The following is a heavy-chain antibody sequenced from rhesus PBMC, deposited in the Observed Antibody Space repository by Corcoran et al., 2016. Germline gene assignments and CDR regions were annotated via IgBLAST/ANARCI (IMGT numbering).Heavy chain of an antibody. J-gene: IGHJ4*01. CDR2: IYWDDDK. D-gene: IGHD3-3*01. Sequence: QVTLKESGPALVKPTQTLTLTCTFSGFSLSTSGMGVGWKRQAPGKALEWRASIYWDDDKYYNTSLKSRLTISKDTSKTQVVLTLTNMDPVDTATYYCARGIRSLDWFLLNYFDYWGQGVLVTVSS. CDR1: GFSLSTSGMG. V-gene: IGHV2S1*01. CDR3: ARGIRSLDWFLLNYFDY.